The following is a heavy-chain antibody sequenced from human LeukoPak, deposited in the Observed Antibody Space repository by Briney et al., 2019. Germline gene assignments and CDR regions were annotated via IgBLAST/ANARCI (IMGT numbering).Heavy chain of an antibody. V-gene: IGHV3-23*01. J-gene: IGHJ4*02. D-gene: IGHD3-22*01. CDR1: GFTFSSYA. CDR2: MSGSGVST. Sequence: GGSLRLSCAASGFTFSSYAMNWVRQAPGKGLEWVSGMSGSGVSTYYADSVKGRFTMSRDNSKNTLYLKMNSLRAEDTAVYYCAKANSPYYYDSSGYSTFDYWGQGTLVTVSS. CDR3: AKANSPYYYDSSGYSTFDY.